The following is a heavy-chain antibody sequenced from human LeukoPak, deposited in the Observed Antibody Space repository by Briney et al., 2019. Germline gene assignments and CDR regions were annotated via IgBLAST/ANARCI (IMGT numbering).Heavy chain of an antibody. D-gene: IGHD6-19*01. CDR2: ISGSGGST. V-gene: IGHV3-23*01. Sequence: GGSLRLSCAASGFTFSSYAMSWVRQAPGKGLEWVSAISGSGGSTYYADSVKGRFTISRDNSKNTLYLQMNSLRAEDTAVYYCAKGSGGSGWYPEHAFDIWGQGTMVTVSS. CDR1: GFTFSSYA. J-gene: IGHJ3*02. CDR3: AKGSGGSGWYPEHAFDI.